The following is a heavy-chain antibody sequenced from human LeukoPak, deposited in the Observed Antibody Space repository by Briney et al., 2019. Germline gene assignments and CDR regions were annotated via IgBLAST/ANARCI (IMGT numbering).Heavy chain of an antibody. Sequence: GGSLRLSCAASGFTFSSYAMSWVRQAPGKGLEWVSAISGSGGSTYYADSVKGRFTISRDNAKNSLYLQMNSLRAEDTAVYYCARVNYGSGSSFDYWGQGTLVTVSS. V-gene: IGHV3-23*01. J-gene: IGHJ4*02. D-gene: IGHD3-10*01. CDR1: GFTFSSYA. CDR3: ARVNYGSGSSFDY. CDR2: ISGSGGST.